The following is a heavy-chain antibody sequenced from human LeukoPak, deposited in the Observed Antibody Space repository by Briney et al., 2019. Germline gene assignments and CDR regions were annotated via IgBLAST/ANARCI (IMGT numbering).Heavy chain of an antibody. CDR2: IYYNGST. Sequence: SETLSLTCTVSGGSISSYYWGWIRQPPGKGLEWIGYIYYNGSTNYNPSLKSRVTISVDTSKNQFSLKLSSVTAADTAVYYCARGLTAYDSSGYTLDYWGQGTLVTVSS. V-gene: IGHV4-59*08. CDR1: GGSISSYY. D-gene: IGHD3-22*01. CDR3: ARGLTAYDSSGYTLDY. J-gene: IGHJ4*02.